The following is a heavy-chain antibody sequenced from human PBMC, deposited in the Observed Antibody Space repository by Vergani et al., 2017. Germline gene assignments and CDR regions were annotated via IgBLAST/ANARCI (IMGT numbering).Heavy chain of an antibody. D-gene: IGHD3-16*02. J-gene: IGHJ4*02. CDR3: TRIIVKAGTKHVLGF. CDR2: IKNKGDGGNE. CDR1: GFIFSDPW. V-gene: IGHV3-15*01. Sequence: EVYLAESGGGLEKPGGSLRLSCTASGFIFSDPWMAWVRQAPGKGLEWVGRIKNKGDGGNEGYAGTGKGRFTISRDKSKNRVFLQMDSQKSEDTAVYFSTRIIVKAGTKHVLGFWGQGTPVTVSS.